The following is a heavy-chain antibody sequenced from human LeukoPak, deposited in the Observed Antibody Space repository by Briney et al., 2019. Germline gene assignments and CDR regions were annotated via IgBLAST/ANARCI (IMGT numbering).Heavy chain of an antibody. CDR1: GYTFTSYG. D-gene: IGHD3-22*01. V-gene: IGHV1-18*01. CDR2: ISAYNGNT. Sequence: ASVKVSCKASGYTFTSYGIRWVRQAPGQGLEWMGWISAYNGNTNYAQKLQGRVTMATDTSTSTAYMELRSLRSDDTAVYYCARAYDSSDYYPPLGYWGQGTLVTVSS. J-gene: IGHJ4*02. CDR3: ARAYDSSDYYPPLGY.